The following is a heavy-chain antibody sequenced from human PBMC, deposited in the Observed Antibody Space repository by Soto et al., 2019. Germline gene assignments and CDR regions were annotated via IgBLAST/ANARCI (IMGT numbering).Heavy chain of an antibody. CDR3: ARLKKEQWLVWGNYYYYMDV. V-gene: IGHV4-59*08. CDR2: IYYSGST. J-gene: IGHJ6*03. Sequence: PSETLSLTCTVSGGSISSYYWSWIRQPPGKGLEWIGYIYYSGSTNYNPSLKSRVTISVDTSKNQFSLKLSSVTAADTAVYYCARLKKEQWLVWGNYYYYMDVWGKGIMVTVSS. CDR1: GGSISSYY. D-gene: IGHD6-19*01.